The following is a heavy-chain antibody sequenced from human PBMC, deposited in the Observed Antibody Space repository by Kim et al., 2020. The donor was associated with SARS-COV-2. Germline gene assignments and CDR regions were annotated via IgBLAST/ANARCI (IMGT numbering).Heavy chain of an antibody. V-gene: IGHV3-15*01. Sequence: GGSLRLSCAASGFTFSNAWMSWVRQAPGKGLEWVGVIKRKNGGGTTDFAAPVKGRFTMSRDDSKNMLYLHMNSLKTEDTAVYYCTTGRFYYDILIGGYSQRVQCDFWGQGTLVTVSS. D-gene: IGHD3-9*01. CDR1: GFTFSNAW. CDR3: TTGRFYYDILIGGYSQRVQCDF. J-gene: IGHJ4*02. CDR2: IKRKNGGGTT.